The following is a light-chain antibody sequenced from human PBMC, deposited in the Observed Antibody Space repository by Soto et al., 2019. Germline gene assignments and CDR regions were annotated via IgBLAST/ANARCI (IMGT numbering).Light chain of an antibody. V-gene: IGLV1-40*01. Sequence: QSVLTQPPSVSGAPGQRVTISCTGSSSNIGAGYDVHWYQQLPGTAPKLLIYVNSNRPSGVPDRFSGSKSGTSASLAITWLQAEDEADYYCQSYDSSLSAVVFGGGTKVTVL. CDR3: QSYDSSLSAVV. J-gene: IGLJ2*01. CDR2: VNS. CDR1: SSNIGAGYD.